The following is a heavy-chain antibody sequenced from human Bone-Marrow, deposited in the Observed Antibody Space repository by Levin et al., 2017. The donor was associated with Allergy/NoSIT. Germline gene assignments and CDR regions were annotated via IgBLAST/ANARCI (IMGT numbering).Heavy chain of an antibody. Sequence: PSQTLSLTCTVSGASISSSGYYWNWLRQYPGKGLEWIGHISYSGSMYYNPSLKSRVSISADKSKSQFYVRLTSVTVADTAVYYCARRPTYYYGMDAWGQGTTVSVS. CDR1: GASISSSGYY. CDR2: ISYSGSM. J-gene: IGHJ6*02. V-gene: IGHV4-31*03. CDR3: ARRPTYYYGMDA.